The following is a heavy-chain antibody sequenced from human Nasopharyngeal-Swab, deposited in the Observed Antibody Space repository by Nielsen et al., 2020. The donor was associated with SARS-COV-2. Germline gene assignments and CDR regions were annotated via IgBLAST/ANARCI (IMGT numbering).Heavy chain of an antibody. Sequence: GGSLRLSCAASGFTFSSYWMSWVRQAPGMGLEWVANIKQDGREKYYVDSVKGRFTISRDNAKNSLYLQMNSLRAEDTAVYYCARDSFSRVGAAGSSHYYYYGMDVWGQGTTVTVSS. CDR1: GFTFSSYW. CDR2: IKQDGREK. V-gene: IGHV3-7*01. J-gene: IGHJ6*02. CDR3: ARDSFSRVGAAGSSHYYYYGMDV. D-gene: IGHD6-13*01.